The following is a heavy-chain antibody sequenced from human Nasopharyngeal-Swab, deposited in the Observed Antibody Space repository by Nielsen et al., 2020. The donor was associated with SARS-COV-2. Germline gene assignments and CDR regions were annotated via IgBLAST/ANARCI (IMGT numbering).Heavy chain of an antibody. D-gene: IGHD2-2*01. CDR3: ARDQVVVVPAAMGGAFGI. CDR1: GGSISSGGYY. J-gene: IGHJ3*02. CDR2: IYYSGST. Sequence: SETLPLTCTVSGGSISSGGYYWSWIRQHPGKGLEWIGYIYYSGSTYYNPSLKSRVTISVDTSKNQFSLKLSSVTAADTAVYYCARDQVVVVPAAMGGAFGIWGQGTMVTVSS. V-gene: IGHV4-31*03.